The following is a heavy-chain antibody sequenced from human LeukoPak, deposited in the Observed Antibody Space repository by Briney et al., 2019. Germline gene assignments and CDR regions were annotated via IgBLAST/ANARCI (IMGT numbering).Heavy chain of an antibody. CDR1: GGSFSGYY. CDR3: ATTYYDFWSAPFDY. Sequence: SETLSLTCAVYGGSFSGYYWSWIRQPPGKGLEWIGYIYYSGSTNYNPPLKSRVTISVDTSKNQFSLKLSSVTAADTAVYYCATTYYDFWSAPFDYWGQGTLVTVSS. D-gene: IGHD3-3*01. V-gene: IGHV4-59*01. J-gene: IGHJ4*02. CDR2: IYYSGST.